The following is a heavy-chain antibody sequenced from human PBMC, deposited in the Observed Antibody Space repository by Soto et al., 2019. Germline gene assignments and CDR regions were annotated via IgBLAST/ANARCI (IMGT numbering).Heavy chain of an antibody. CDR2: ISSSGGST. V-gene: IGHV3-23*01. J-gene: IGHJ4*02. CDR1: GFTLSSSA. CDR3: AKVPFFGVVTGVLAVDY. D-gene: IGHD3-3*01. Sequence: GGSLRLSCAASGFTLSSSAMSWVRQAPGKGLEWVSAISSSGGSTKYADSVKGRFTISRDNSKNTLYLQMHSLRAEDTAAYYGAKVPFFGVVTGVLAVDYWGQGTLVSVS.